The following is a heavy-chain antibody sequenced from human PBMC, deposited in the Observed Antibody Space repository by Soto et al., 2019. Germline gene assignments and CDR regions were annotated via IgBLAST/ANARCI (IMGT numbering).Heavy chain of an antibody. CDR1: GFTFSSYG. CDR2: ISYDGSNK. Sequence: QVQLVESGGGVVQPGRSLRLSCAASGFTFSSYGMHWVRQAPGKGLEWVAVISYDGSNKYYADSVKGRFTISRDNSKNTLYLQMNSLRAEDTAVYYCAKDQVRYSTYYYYGMDVWGQGTTVTVSS. V-gene: IGHV3-30*18. J-gene: IGHJ6*02. CDR3: AKDQVRYSTYYYYGMDV. D-gene: IGHD6-13*01.